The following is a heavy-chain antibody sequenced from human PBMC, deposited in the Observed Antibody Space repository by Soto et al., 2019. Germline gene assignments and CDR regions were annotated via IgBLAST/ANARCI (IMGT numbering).Heavy chain of an antibody. D-gene: IGHD5-18*01. Sequence: QLQLQESGPGLVKPSETLSLTCTVSGGSISSSSYYWGWIRQPPGKGLEWIGSIYYSGSTYYNPSLKSRVTISVDTSKNQFSLKLSSVTAADTAVYYCARPGDTAMVAGVAGPYYYYGMDVWGQGTTVTVSS. J-gene: IGHJ6*02. CDR1: GGSISSSSYY. V-gene: IGHV4-39*01. CDR3: ARPGDTAMVAGVAGPYYYYGMDV. CDR2: IYYSGST.